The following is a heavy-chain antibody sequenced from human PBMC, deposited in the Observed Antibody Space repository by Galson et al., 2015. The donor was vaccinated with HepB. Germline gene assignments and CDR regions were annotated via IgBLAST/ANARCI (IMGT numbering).Heavy chain of an antibody. D-gene: IGHD7-27*01. Sequence: SLRLSCAASGFTFSKYWMHWVRQTPGEGLVWVSHIKTDGSSTDYVDSVKGRFTISRDNAKNTLYLQMHSLRAEDTAVYYCARDPAGDGTLGAFDIWGQGTMVTVSS. CDR2: IKTDGSST. CDR3: ARDPAGDGTLGAFDI. CDR1: GFTFSKYW. V-gene: IGHV3-74*01. J-gene: IGHJ3*02.